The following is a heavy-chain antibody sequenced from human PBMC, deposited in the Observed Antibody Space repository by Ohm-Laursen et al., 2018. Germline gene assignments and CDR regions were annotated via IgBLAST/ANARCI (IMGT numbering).Heavy chain of an antibody. V-gene: IGHV1-18*01. Sequence: GASVKVSCKASGYSFTSYGFTWVRQAPGQGLEWMGWISNSNGNTNYAQKFQARVTMTTDTSTNTAYMELGSLISDDTAVYYCARVGIRVMTGGHRFDYWGQGTLVTVSS. J-gene: IGHJ4*02. CDR1: GYSFTSYG. CDR3: ARVGIRVMTGGHRFDY. D-gene: IGHD2-15*01. CDR2: ISNSNGNT.